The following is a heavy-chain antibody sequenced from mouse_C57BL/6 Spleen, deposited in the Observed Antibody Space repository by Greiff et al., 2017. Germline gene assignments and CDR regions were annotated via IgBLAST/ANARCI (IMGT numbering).Heavy chain of an antibody. D-gene: IGHD1-1*01. CDR1: GYTFTSYW. CDR2: IDPNSGGT. CDR3: AREFYGSSDDWYFDV. Sequence: QVQLQQPGAELVKPGASVKLSCKASGYTFTSYWMHWVKQRPGRGLEWIGRIDPNSGGTKYNEKFKSKATLTVDKPSSTAYMQLSSLTSEDSAVDYCAREFYGSSDDWYFDVWGTGTTVTVSS. V-gene: IGHV1-62-3*01. J-gene: IGHJ1*03.